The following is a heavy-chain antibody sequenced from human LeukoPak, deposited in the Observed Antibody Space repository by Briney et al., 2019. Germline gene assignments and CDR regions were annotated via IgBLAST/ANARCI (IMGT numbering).Heavy chain of an antibody. CDR1: GYSFTSYW. CDR2: IYPGDSDT. V-gene: IGHV5-51*01. CDR3: ARQATSTPGAFDI. D-gene: IGHD1-1*01. J-gene: IGHJ3*02. Sequence: PGESLKISCKGSGYSFTSYWIGWVRQMPGKGLEWMAIIYPGDSDTRYSPSFQGQVTISADKSISTAYLQWSSLEASDTAMYYCARQATSTPGAFDIWGQGTMVTVSS.